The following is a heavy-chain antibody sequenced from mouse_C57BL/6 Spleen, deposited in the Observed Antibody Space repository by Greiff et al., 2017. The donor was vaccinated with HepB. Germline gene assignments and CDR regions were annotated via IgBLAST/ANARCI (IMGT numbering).Heavy chain of an antibody. CDR3: ARLDDI. CDR1: GFSLTSYG. J-gene: IGHJ2*01. Sequence: VKLMESGPGLVAPSQSLSITCTVSGFSLTSYGVHWVRQPPGKGLEWLGVIWAGGSTNYNSALMSRLSISKENSKSQVCLKMNSLQTDDTSMYYCARLDDIWGQGTTLTVSS. D-gene: IGHD1-3*01. V-gene: IGHV2-9*02. CDR2: IWAGGST.